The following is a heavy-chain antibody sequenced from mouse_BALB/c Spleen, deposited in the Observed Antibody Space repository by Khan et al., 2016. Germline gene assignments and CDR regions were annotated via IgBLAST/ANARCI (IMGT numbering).Heavy chain of an antibody. CDR2: IYPGDGDT. CDR1: GYTFTSYW. D-gene: IGHD1-2*01. Sequence: QIQLVQSGAELARPGASVKLSCKASGYTFTSYWMQWVKQRPGQGLEWIGAIYPGDGDTRYTQKFKGKATLTADKSSSTAYMQLSSLASEDSAVYYCARRHYYGYAMDYWGQGTSVTVSS. V-gene: IGHV1-87*01. J-gene: IGHJ4*01. CDR3: ARRHYYGYAMDY.